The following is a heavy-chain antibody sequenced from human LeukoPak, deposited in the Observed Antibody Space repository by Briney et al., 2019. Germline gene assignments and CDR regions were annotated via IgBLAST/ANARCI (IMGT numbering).Heavy chain of an antibody. J-gene: IGHJ4*02. CDR2: IRYDGSNK. D-gene: IGHD6-6*01. V-gene: IGHV3-30*02. Sequence: GGSLRLSCAASGFTFSSYGMHWVRQAPGKGLEWVAFIRYDGSNKYYADSVKGRFTISRDNSKNTLYLQINSLRAEDTAVYYCAKDKRGGIAAHHFDYWGQGTLVTVSS. CDR3: AKDKRGGIAAHHFDY. CDR1: GFTFSSYG.